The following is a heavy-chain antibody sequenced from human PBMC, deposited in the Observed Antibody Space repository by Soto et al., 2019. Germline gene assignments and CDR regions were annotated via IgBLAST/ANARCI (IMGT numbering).Heavy chain of an antibody. CDR1: GFTFSSYS. V-gene: IGHV3-48*01. Sequence: EVQLVESGGGLVQPGGSLRLSCAASGFTFSSYSMNWVRQAPGKGLEWVSYISSSSSTIYYADSVKGRLTISRDNAKNSLYLQMNSLRAEDTAVYYCARLSGIQLWFGYDYWCQGTLVTVSS. J-gene: IGHJ4*02. CDR2: ISSSSSTI. CDR3: ARLSGIQLWFGYDY. D-gene: IGHD5-18*01.